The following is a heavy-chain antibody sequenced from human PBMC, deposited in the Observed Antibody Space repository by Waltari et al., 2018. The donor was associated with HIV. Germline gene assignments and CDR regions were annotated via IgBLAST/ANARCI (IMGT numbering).Heavy chain of an antibody. J-gene: IGHJ4*02. Sequence: QIRLFQSDHAVRKPGASVTISCRTSGSPFIIYHVTWVRQSLGQRLDWMGGITRYTANTNYTRESQGRVTLTTDAAAATAYLELRDLRPDDTAMYFCTRGNIWGSYRYFDYWGPGTLVTVS. D-gene: IGHD3-16*02. CDR1: GSPFIIYH. CDR2: ITRYTANT. CDR3: TRGNIWGSYRYFDY. V-gene: IGHV1-18*01.